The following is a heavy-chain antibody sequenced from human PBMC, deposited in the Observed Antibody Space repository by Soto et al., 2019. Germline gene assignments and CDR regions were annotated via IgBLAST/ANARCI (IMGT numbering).Heavy chain of an antibody. V-gene: IGHV1-3*01. CDR3: ARAQITVLRYFDWLLGMDV. J-gene: IGHJ6*02. CDR1: GYTFTSYA. CDR2: INAGNGNT. Sequence: GASVKVSCKASGYTFTSYAMHWVRQAPGQRLEWMGWINAGNGNTKYSQKFQGRVTITRDTSASTAYMELSSLRSEDTAVYYCARAQITVLRYFDWLLGMDVWGQGTTVTVS. D-gene: IGHD3-9*01.